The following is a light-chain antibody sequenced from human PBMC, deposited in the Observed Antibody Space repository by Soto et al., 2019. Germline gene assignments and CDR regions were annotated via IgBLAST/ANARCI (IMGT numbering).Light chain of an antibody. CDR1: SGHSSSA. J-gene: IGLJ3*02. CDR2: IDSDGIH. V-gene: IGLV4-69*01. Sequence: QSVLTQSPSVSASLGASVKLTCTLSSGHSSSAIAWHQQQPEKGPRYLMKIDSDGIHTKGDGIPDRFSGSSSGAERYLTISSLQSEDEADYYCQTWGTGIRVFGGGTQLTVL. CDR3: QTWGTGIRV.